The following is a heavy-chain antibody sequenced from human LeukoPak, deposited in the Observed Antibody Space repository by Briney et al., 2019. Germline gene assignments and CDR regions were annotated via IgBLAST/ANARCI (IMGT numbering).Heavy chain of an antibody. V-gene: IGHV3-30*03. D-gene: IGHD3-3*01. CDR3: AREALRFPLFDP. CDR1: GFTFSSYG. Sequence: PGRSLRLSCVASGFTFSSYGMHWVRQAPGKGLEWVAVISNDGSNKYYADSVKGRFTISRDNAKNTLYLQMNSLRAEDTAVYYCAREALRFPLFDPWGQGTLVTVSS. CDR2: ISNDGSNK. J-gene: IGHJ5*02.